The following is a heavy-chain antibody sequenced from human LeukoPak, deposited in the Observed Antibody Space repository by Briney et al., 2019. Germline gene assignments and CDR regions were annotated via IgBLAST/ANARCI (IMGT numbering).Heavy chain of an antibody. D-gene: IGHD6-13*01. V-gene: IGHV4-39*07. J-gene: IGHJ4*02. CDR2: IYYSGST. CDR3: TRSTHSIRAAGGFDY. CDR1: GGSISSSSYY. Sequence: SETLSITCTVSGGSISSSSYYWGWIRQPPGKGLECIGSIYYSGSTYYNPSLKSRVTISMQTSKNQFSLKLGSVTAADTAVYYCTRSTHSIRAAGGFDYWGQGTLVTVSS.